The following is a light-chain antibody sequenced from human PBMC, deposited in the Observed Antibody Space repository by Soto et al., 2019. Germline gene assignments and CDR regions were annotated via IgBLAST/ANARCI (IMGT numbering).Light chain of an antibody. CDR3: QQYGSSLGLT. V-gene: IGKV3-20*01. CDR1: QSVSSSY. CDR2: GSS. J-gene: IGKJ4*01. Sequence: ERVLTQSPGTLSLSPGERATLSCRASQSVSSSYLAWYQQKPGQAPRLLIYGSSGRATGIPDRFSGSGSGTDFTLTISSLEPEDFAVYYCQQYGSSLGLTFGGGTKVEIK.